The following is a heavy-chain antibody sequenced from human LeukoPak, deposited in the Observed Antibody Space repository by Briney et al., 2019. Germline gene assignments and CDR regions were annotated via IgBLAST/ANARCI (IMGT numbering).Heavy chain of an antibody. V-gene: IGHV4-39*07. D-gene: IGHD6-19*01. CDR2: IYYSGST. Sequence: SETLSLTCTVSGGSISSSSYYWGWIRQPPGKGLECIGSIYYSGSTNYNPSLKSRVTISLDTSKNQFSLKLSSVTAADTAVYYCASVRGYSSGWYASGFDPWGQGTLVTVSS. CDR1: GGSISSSSYY. CDR3: ASVRGYSSGWYASGFDP. J-gene: IGHJ5*02.